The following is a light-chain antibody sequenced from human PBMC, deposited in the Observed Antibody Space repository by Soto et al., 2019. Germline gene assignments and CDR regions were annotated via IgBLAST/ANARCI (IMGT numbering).Light chain of an antibody. V-gene: IGKV3-15*01. J-gene: IGKJ3*01. CDR1: QRVSSS. CDR2: DAS. CDR3: HQYNSWPRGT. Sequence: EIVMTQSPATLSVSPGERATLSCRASQRVSSSLAWYQQKPGQAPRLLVYDASTRATGVPARFSGSGSGTEFTLTISSLQSEDSAVYYCHQYNSWPRGTFGPGTKVEIK.